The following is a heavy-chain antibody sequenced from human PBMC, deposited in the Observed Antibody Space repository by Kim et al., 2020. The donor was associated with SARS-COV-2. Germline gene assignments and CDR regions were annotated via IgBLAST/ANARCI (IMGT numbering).Heavy chain of an antibody. D-gene: IGHD2-21*01. J-gene: IGHJ6*03. Sequence: LFTISRDNSKNTLYLQMNSLRAEDTAVYYCARAYCGGDCYSTYYYYYMDVWGKGTTVTVSS. V-gene: IGHV3-30*07. CDR3: ARAYCGGDCYSTYYYYYMDV.